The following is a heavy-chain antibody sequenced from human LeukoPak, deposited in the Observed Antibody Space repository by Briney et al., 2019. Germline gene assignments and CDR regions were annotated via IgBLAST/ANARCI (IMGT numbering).Heavy chain of an antibody. CDR1: GYTFTGYN. V-gene: IGHV1-2*02. Sequence: ASVKVSCKASGYTFTGYNIHWVRQAPGQGLEWMGWINPNNGGTNYTQKFQGRVTMTRDTSISTAYMELSGLRSDDTAVYYCARDSSHYYDSRGFSPFDPWGYSPLDPWGLGTLVTVSS. D-gene: IGHD3-22*01. CDR2: INPNNGGT. CDR3: ARDSSHYYDSRGFSPFDPWGYSPLDP. J-gene: IGHJ5*02.